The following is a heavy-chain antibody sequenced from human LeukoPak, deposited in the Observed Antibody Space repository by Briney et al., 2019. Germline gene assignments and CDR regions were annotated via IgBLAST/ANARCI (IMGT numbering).Heavy chain of an antibody. CDR2: IIPILGIA. CDR3: ARDDSSLGY. Sequence: SVKVSCKASGGTFSSYAISWVRQAPGQGLEWMGRIIPILGIANYVQKFQGRVTITADKSTSTAYMELSSLRSEDTAVYYCARDDSSLGYWGQGTLVTVSS. CDR1: GGTFSSYA. V-gene: IGHV1-69*04. D-gene: IGHD3-22*01. J-gene: IGHJ4*02.